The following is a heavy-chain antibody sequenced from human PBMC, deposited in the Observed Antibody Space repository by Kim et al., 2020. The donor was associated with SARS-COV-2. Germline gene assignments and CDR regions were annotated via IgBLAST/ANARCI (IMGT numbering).Heavy chain of an antibody. V-gene: IGHV3-48*02. CDR2: ISSSSSTI. CDR3: ARGYYGDYIIDS. CDR1: GFTFSSYS. Sequence: GGSLRLSCAASGFTFSSYSMNWVRQAPGKGLEWVSYISSSSSTIYYADSVKGRFTISRDNAKNSLYLQMNTLRDEDTAAYYCARGYYGDYIIDSWGQGTLVTVSS. J-gene: IGHJ4*02. D-gene: IGHD4-17*01.